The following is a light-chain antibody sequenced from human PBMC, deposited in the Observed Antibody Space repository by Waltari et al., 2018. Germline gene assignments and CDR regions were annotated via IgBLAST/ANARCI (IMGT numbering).Light chain of an antibody. V-gene: IGKV1-27*01. CDR3: QNYKTAPLT. CDR2: SAS. Sequence: DIQMTQSPSTLSASVGDRVTTTCRASQDIGTYLAWYQQNPGKPPRLLMNSASTLQSGVPSRFSGSGSGTDFILTISSLQSEDYATYYCQNYKTAPLTFGGGTKVEI. J-gene: IGKJ4*01. CDR1: QDIGTY.